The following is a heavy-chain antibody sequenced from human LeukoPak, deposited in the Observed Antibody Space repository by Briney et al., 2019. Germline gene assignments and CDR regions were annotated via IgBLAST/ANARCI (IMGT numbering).Heavy chain of an antibody. D-gene: IGHD6-13*01. CDR1: GGSFSGYY. CDR3: ARAGYSSHDY. Sequence: PSETLSLTCAVYGGSFSGYYWSWIRQPPGKGLEWIGEINHSGSTNYNPSLKSRVTISVDTSKNQFSLKLSSVTAADTAVYYCARAGYSSHDYWGQGTLVTVSS. V-gene: IGHV4-34*01. J-gene: IGHJ4*02. CDR2: INHSGST.